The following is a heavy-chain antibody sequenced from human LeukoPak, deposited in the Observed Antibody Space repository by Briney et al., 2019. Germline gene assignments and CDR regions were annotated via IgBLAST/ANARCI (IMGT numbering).Heavy chain of an antibody. J-gene: IGHJ4*02. CDR1: GGSISSYY. CDR3: ASNIAARPY. CDR2: IYYSGST. D-gene: IGHD6-6*01. V-gene: IGHV4-59*12. Sequence: SETLSLTCTVSGGSISSYYWSWIRQPPGKGLEWIGYIYYSGSTYYNPSLKSRVTISVDTSKNQFSLKLSSVTAADTAVYYCASNIAARPYWGQGTLVTVSS.